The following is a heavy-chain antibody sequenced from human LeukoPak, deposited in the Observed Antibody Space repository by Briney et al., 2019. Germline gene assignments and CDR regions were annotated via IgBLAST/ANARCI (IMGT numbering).Heavy chain of an antibody. D-gene: IGHD3-22*01. V-gene: IGHV4-31*03. CDR3: AREVGYTSGYPRDY. CDR1: GGSISSGDFY. Sequence: SETLSLTCTVSGGSISSGDFYWSWIRQHPGKGLEWIGYIYYSGTTYYSPSLKSRVTISLDTTKNQFSLKLSSVTAADTAVYYCAREVGYTSGYPRDYWGQGTLVTVSS. CDR2: IYYSGTT. J-gene: IGHJ4*02.